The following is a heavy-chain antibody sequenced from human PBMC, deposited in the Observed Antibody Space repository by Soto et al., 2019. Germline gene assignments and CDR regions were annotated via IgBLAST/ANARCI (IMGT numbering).Heavy chain of an antibody. D-gene: IGHD3-16*01. CDR3: ARAAHLYGGKLYFDS. J-gene: IGHJ4*02. CDR2: IIPLLGVT. CDR1: GGTFSSYA. Sequence: SVKVSCKASGGTFSSYAATWVRQAPGQGLEWMGGIIPLLGVTNFAQNFQGRVTITADKSTSTAYMELSSLTSEDTAFYYCARAAHLYGGKLYFDSWGQGTLVTVSS. V-gene: IGHV1-69*10.